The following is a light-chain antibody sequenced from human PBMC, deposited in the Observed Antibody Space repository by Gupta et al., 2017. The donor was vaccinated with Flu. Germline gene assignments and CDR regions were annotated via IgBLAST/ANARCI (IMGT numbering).Light chain of an antibody. CDR1: QSVSDSY. J-gene: IGKJ5*01. CDR3: QQYGSSPPVT. V-gene: IGKV3-20*01. Sequence: GTLFMSPGERATLSCRASQSVSDSYLAWYQQKPGQDPRLLIYDASTRATGIPDRFSGSGSGTDFTLTISSLEPEDFAVYYCQQYGSSPPVTFGQGTRLGIK. CDR2: DAS.